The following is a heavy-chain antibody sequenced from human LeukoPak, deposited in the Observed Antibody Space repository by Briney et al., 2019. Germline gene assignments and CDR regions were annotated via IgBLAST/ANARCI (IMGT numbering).Heavy chain of an antibody. CDR2: INHSGST. J-gene: IGHJ4*02. Sequence: SETLSLTCSVYGGSFSGFYWNWIRQPPGKGLEWIGEINHSGSTHYSPSLKSRLSISVDPSKNQFSLKLSSVTAADTAVYYCAGLVGRYSSGLYYYYFDYWGQGTLVTVSS. CDR3: AGLVGRYSSGLYYYYFDY. V-gene: IGHV4-34*01. CDR1: GGSFSGFY. D-gene: IGHD3-22*01.